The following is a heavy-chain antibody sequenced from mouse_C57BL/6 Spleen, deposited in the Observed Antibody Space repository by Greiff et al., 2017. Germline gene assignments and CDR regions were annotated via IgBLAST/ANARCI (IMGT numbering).Heavy chain of an antibody. CDR1: GYTFTSYW. V-gene: IGHV1-69*01. Sequence: QVQLQQPGAELVMPGASVKLSCKASGYTFTSYWMHWVKQRPGQGLEWIGEIDPSDSYTNYNQKFKGKSTLTVDKSSSTTYMQLSSLTSEDSAVDYCARWGLLQDFDYWGQGTTLTVSS. CDR2: IDPSDSYT. J-gene: IGHJ2*01. D-gene: IGHD2-3*01. CDR3: ARWGLLQDFDY.